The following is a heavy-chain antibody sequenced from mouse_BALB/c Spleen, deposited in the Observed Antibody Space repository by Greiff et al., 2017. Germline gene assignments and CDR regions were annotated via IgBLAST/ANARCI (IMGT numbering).Heavy chain of an antibody. CDR2: IYPGDGDT. V-gene: IGHV1-80*01. D-gene: IGHD4-1*01. Sequence: VKLMESGAELVRPGSSVKISCKASGYAFSSYWMNWVKQRPGQGLEWIGQIYPGDGDTNYNGKFKGKATLTADKSSSTAYMQLSSLTSEDSAVYFCARGRELGQAYWGQGTLVTVSA. CDR3: ARGRELGQAY. J-gene: IGHJ3*01. CDR1: GYAFSSYW.